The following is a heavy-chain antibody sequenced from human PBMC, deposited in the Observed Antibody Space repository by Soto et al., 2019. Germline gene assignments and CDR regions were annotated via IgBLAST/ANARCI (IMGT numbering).Heavy chain of an antibody. Sequence: EVQLVESGGGLVKPAESLRLSCAASGFSFSSYNMKWVRQAPGKGLEWVSSISTSGSYIFYAGSVRGRFTIFRDDAKNSLHLQMNSLIVEDTAVYYCATIGDRDGFDIWGQGTTVIVSS. CDR3: ATIGDRDGFDI. V-gene: IGHV3-21*06. D-gene: IGHD4-17*01. CDR2: ISTSGSYI. J-gene: IGHJ3*02. CDR1: GFSFSSYN.